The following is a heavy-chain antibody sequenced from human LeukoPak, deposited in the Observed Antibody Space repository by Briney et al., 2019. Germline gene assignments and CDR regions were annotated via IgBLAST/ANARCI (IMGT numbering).Heavy chain of an antibody. V-gene: IGHV3-21*01. CDR3: ARDRGGGFDY. D-gene: IGHD2-15*01. Sequence: GGSLRLSCAASGFTFSSYSMNWVRQAPGKGLEWDSSISSSSSYIYYADSVKGRFTISRDNAKNSLYLQMNSLRAEDTAVYYCARDRGGGFDYWGQGTLVTVSS. CDR2: ISSSSSYI. J-gene: IGHJ4*02. CDR1: GFTFSSYS.